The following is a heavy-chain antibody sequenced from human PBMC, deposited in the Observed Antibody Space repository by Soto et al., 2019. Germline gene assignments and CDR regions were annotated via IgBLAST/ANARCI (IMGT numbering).Heavy chain of an antibody. CDR3: AKGSGAWPHYYFDY. J-gene: IGHJ4*02. D-gene: IGHD4-17*01. CDR1: GFTLSTYA. V-gene: IGHV3-30*18. CDR2: ISFDGSNT. Sequence: GGCLRLSCAASGFTLSTYAMHWVRQAPGKGLEWVAVISFDGSNTDYADSVKGRFTISRENSKNTLYLQVNSLRDEDTAVYYRAKGSGAWPHYYFDYWGKGTLVTVSS.